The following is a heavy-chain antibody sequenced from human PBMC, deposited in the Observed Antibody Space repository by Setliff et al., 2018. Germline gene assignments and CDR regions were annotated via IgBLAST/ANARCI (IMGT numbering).Heavy chain of an antibody. CDR2: ISAYNGNT. CDR1: GYTFTSYG. Sequence: ASVKVSCKASGYTFTSYGISWVRQAPGQGLEWMGWISAYNGNTNYAQKLQGRVTMTTDTSTSTAYMELRSLRSDDTAVYYCARDTKFLGWFQNGVAFDIWGQGTMVTVSS. V-gene: IGHV1-18*01. J-gene: IGHJ3*02. D-gene: IGHD3-3*01. CDR3: ARDTKFLGWFQNGVAFDI.